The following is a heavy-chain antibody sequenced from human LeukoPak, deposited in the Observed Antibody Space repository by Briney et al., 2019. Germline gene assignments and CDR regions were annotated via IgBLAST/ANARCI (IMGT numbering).Heavy chain of an antibody. V-gene: IGHV3-74*01. J-gene: IGHJ4*02. CDR1: GFSFSSYW. CDR2: INSDGSST. Sequence: GGSLRLSCAASGFSFSSYWMHWVRQVPGKGLVWVSRINSDGSSTIYADSVKGRFTISRDNAKNTLYLQMNSLRAEDTAVYYCARGRGSGSSDYWGQGTLVNVSS. D-gene: IGHD3-10*01. CDR3: ARGRGSGSSDY.